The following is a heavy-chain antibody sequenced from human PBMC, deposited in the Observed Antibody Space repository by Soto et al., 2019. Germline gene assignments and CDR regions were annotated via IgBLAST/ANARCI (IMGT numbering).Heavy chain of an antibody. V-gene: IGHV3-23*01. CDR3: AKVGKPYSSSWFGLDY. Sequence: VGSLRLSCAASGFTFSSYAMSWVRQAPGKGLEWVSAISGSGGSTYYADSVKGRFTISRDNSKNTLYLQMNSLRAEDTAVYYCAKVGKPYSSSWFGLDYWGQGTLVTVSS. CDR1: GFTFSSYA. CDR2: ISGSGGST. J-gene: IGHJ4*02. D-gene: IGHD6-13*01.